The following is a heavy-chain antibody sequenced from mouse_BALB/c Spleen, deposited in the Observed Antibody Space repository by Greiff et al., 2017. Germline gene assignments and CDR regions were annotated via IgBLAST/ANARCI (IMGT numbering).Heavy chain of an antibody. CDR2: ISTYYGDA. CDR1: GYTFTDYA. CDR3: APDGYYNAMDY. J-gene: IGHJ4*01. V-gene: IGHV1S137*01. D-gene: IGHD2-3*01. Sequence: VTLMESGAELVRPGVSVKISCKGSGYTFTDYAMHWVKQSHAKSLEWIGVISTYYGDASYNQKFKGKATMTVDKSSSTAYMELARLTSEDSAIYYCAPDGYYNAMDYWGQGTSVTVSS.